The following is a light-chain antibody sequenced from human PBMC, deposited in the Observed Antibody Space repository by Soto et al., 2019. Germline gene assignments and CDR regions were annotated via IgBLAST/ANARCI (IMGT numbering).Light chain of an antibody. CDR1: QSVSSTN. J-gene: IGKJ3*01. CDR2: GTS. CDR3: QQYETSPRGST. Sequence: EIVLTQSPGTLSLSPGERATLSCRASQSVSSTNLAWYQQKPGQAPRLLIYGTSTRATGIPDRFSGSGSGTDFTLTISRLEPEDFAVYYCQQYETSPRGSTFGPGTKVDIK. V-gene: IGKV3-20*01.